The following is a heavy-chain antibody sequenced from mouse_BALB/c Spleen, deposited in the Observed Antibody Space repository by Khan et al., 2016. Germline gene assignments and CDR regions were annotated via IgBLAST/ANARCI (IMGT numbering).Heavy chain of an antibody. CDR1: GYSITSGYY. V-gene: IGHV3-6*02. CDR3: AGESYYFDY. CDR2: ISYDGSN. Sequence: EVQLQESGPGLVKPSQSLSLTCSVTGYSITSGYYWNWIRQFPGNKLEWMGYISYDGSNNYNPSLKNRISITRDTSKNQFFLKLNSVTTEDTATCNCAGESYYFDYWGQGTTLTVSS. J-gene: IGHJ2*01.